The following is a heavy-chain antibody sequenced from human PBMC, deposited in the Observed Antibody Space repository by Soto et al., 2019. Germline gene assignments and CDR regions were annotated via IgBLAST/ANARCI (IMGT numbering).Heavy chain of an antibody. CDR2: VYPRDSDT. CDR1: GYIFIDYW. D-gene: IGHD2-15*01. CDR3: ARTPLPGYSIHFNS. J-gene: IGHJ4*02. Sequence: GESLKISCKASGYIFIDYWIGWVRQMPGKGLEWMGIVYPRDSDTRYSPSFQGQVTISADRSTGTALLQWRSLKASDTALYYCARTPLPGYSIHFNSWGQGTLVTVSS. V-gene: IGHV5-51*01.